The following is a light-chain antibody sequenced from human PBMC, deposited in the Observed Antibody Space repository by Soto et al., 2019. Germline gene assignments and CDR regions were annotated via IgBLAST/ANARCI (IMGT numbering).Light chain of an antibody. CDR1: SSDVGAYNY. V-gene: IGLV2-14*01. CDR2: DVN. Sequence: QSALSQPASVSMSPGQSITISCTGTSSDVGAYNYVSWYQQHPGKAPNLMIYDVNNRPSGVSNRFSGSKSGNTASLTISGLQTEDEADYYCSSYTTSSTLLFGGGTKVTV. CDR3: SSYTTSSTLL. J-gene: IGLJ2*01.